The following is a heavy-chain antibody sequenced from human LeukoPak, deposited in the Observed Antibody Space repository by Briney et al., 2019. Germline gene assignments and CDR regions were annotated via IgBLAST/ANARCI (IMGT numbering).Heavy chain of an antibody. CDR2: ISGSGGST. V-gene: IGHV3-23*01. Sequence: GGSLRLSCRVSGITLSNYGMSWVRQAPGKGLEWVAGISGSGGSTNYADSVKGRFTISRDNPKNTLYLQMTSLRAEDMAVYFCAKRGVVIRVILVGFHKEAYYFDSWGQGALVTVSS. CDR1: GITLSNYG. CDR3: AKRGVVIRVILVGFHKEAYYFDS. J-gene: IGHJ4*02. D-gene: IGHD3-22*01.